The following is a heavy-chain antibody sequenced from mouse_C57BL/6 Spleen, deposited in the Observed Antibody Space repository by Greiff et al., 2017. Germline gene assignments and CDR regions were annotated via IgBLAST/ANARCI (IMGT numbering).Heavy chain of an antibody. CDR3: TRGDYYDYGIYAMDY. CDR1: GYTFTSYW. J-gene: IGHJ4*01. V-gene: IGHV1-5*01. CDR2: IYPGNSDT. Sequence: EVQLQQSGTVLARPGASVKMSCKTSGYTFTSYWMHWVKQRPGPGLEWIGAIYPGNSDTSYNQKFKGKAKLTAVTSASTAYMELSSLTNEDSAVYYCTRGDYYDYGIYAMDYWGQGTSVTVSS. D-gene: IGHD2-4*01.